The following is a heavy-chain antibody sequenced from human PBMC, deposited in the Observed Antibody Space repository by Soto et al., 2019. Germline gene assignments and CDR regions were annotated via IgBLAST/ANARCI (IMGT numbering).Heavy chain of an antibody. V-gene: IGHV3-74*01. CDR1: GFTFSNDW. D-gene: IGHD3-9*01. CDR2: INADGGST. Sequence: GGSLRLSCAASGFTFSNDWMHWVRQAPGKGLEWVSRINADGGSTHYADSVRGRFTISRDSAKNTLFLQLNSLRVEDTAIYYCIKVLTRGVGVPRFYFDSWGQGTLVTVSS. CDR3: IKVLTRGVGVPRFYFDS. J-gene: IGHJ4*02.